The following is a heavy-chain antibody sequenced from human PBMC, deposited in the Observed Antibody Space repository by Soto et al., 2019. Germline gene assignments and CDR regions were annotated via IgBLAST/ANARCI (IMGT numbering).Heavy chain of an antibody. J-gene: IGHJ4*02. D-gene: IGHD3-22*01. Sequence: QVQLQESGPGLVKPSDTMSLTCAVSGYYISSSNWWGWIRQPPGKGLEWIGYIYYSGSTYYNPSLKSRVTMSVDTSKNQFSLKLSSVPAVDTAVYYCASSVVAITSVGYFDYWGQGTLVTVSS. CDR1: GYYISSSNW. V-gene: IGHV4-28*01. CDR2: IYYSGST. CDR3: ASSVVAITSVGYFDY.